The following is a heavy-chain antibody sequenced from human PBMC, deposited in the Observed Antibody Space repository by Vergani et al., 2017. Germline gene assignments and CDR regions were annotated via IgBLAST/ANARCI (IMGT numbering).Heavy chain of an antibody. CDR3: ARVRRYYGSVSYYNAVNNCFDY. CDR1: GGPISSSSYY. J-gene: IGHJ4*02. D-gene: IGHD3-10*01. CDR2: TYYSGST. Sequence: QLQLQESGPGLVKPSETLSLTCTVSGGPISSSSYYWGWIRQPPGKGLEWIGSTYYSGSTYYNPSLKSRVTISVDTSKNQFSLELSSVTAADTAVYYCARVRRYYGSVSYYNAVNNCFDYWGQGTLVTVSS. V-gene: IGHV4-39*07.